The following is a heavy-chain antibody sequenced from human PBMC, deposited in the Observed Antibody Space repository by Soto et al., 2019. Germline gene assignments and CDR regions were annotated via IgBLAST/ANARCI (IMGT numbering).Heavy chain of an antibody. Sequence: QVQLVQSGAEVKKPGSSVKVSCKASGGTFSSYTISWVRQAPGQGLEWMGRIIPILGIANYAQKFQGRVTITSDKXXRXAXXGVRSLRSEATAGYYCARGGYCSGGSCYSGDTFDYWGQGTLVTVSS. V-gene: IGHV1-69*02. CDR1: GGTFSSYT. CDR3: ARGGYCSGGSCYSGDTFDY. CDR2: IIPILGIA. D-gene: IGHD2-15*01. J-gene: IGHJ4*02.